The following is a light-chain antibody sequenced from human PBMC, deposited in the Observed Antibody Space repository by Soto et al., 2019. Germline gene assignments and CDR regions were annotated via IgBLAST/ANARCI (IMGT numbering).Light chain of an antibody. J-gene: IGLJ3*02. CDR2: SSD. CDR3: AAWDDSLNAWA. Sequence: QSVLTQPPSASGTPGQRVTISCSGSSSNIGRNTVKWYRQLPGTAPKLLIGSSDQRPSGVPDRFSGSQSGTSASLAISGLQSEDEADYICAAWDDSLNAWAFGGGTKLTAL. V-gene: IGLV1-44*01. CDR1: SSNIGRNT.